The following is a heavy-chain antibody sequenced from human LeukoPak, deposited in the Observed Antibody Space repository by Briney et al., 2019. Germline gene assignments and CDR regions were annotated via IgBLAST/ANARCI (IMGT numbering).Heavy chain of an antibody. Sequence: PSETLSLTCTVSGGSISSYYWSWIRQPPGKGLEWIGYIYYSGSTNHNPSLKSRVTISVDTSKNQFSLKLSSVTAADTAVYYCASIDYAFSVFDYWGQGTLVTVSS. D-gene: IGHD4-17*01. CDR2: IYYSGST. V-gene: IGHV4-59*01. J-gene: IGHJ4*02. CDR3: ASIDYAFSVFDY. CDR1: GGSISSYY.